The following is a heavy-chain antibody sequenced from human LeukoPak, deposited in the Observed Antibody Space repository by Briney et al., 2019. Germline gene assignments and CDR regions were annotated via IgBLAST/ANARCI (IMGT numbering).Heavy chain of an antibody. CDR3: ARDYDSSGYYSGYDY. Sequence: ASVKVSCKASGYTFTSYGISWVRQAPGQGLEWMGWINPNSGGTNYAQKFQGWVTMTRDTSISTAYMELSRLRSDDTAVYYCARDYDSSGYYSGYDYWGQGTLVTVSS. CDR1: GYTFTSYG. D-gene: IGHD3-22*01. J-gene: IGHJ4*02. CDR2: INPNSGGT. V-gene: IGHV1-2*04.